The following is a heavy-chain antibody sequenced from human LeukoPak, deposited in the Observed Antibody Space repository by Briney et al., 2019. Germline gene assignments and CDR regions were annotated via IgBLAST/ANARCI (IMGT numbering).Heavy chain of an antibody. V-gene: IGHV3-43D*03. CDR2: ISWDGGST. Sequence: PGGSLRLSCAASGFTFDDYAMHWVRQAPGKGLEWVSLISWDGGSTYYADSVKGRFTISRDNSKNSLYLQMNSLRAEDTALYYCAKDSVLGVDTAMATHYMDVWGKGTTVTVSS. CDR3: AKDSVLGVDTAMATHYMDV. D-gene: IGHD5-18*01. J-gene: IGHJ6*03. CDR1: GFTFDDYA.